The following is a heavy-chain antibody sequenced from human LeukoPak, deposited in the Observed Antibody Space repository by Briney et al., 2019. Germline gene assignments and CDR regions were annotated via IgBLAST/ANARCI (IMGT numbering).Heavy chain of an antibody. CDR2: ISSSSSYI. V-gene: IGHV3-21*01. CDR3: ARASSIAARGYFQH. Sequence: GGSLRLSCAASGFTFSSYSMNWVRQAPGEGLEWVSSISSSSSYIYYADSVKGRFTISRDNAKNSLYLQMNSLRAEDTAVYYCARASSIAARGYFQHWGQGTLVTVSS. CDR1: GFTFSSYS. J-gene: IGHJ1*01. D-gene: IGHD6-6*01.